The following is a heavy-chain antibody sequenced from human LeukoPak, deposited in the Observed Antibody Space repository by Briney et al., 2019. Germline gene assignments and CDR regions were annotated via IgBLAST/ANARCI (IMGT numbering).Heavy chain of an antibody. J-gene: IGHJ4*02. CDR2: ISGSGGST. V-gene: IGHV3-23*01. Sequence: GGSLRLSCAASGFTFSSFGMSWVRQAPGKGLEWVSGISGSGGSTYYADSVKGRLTISRDNSKNTLYLQINSLRVEDTAVYYCATLAGVRYYFDYWGQGTLVTVSS. CDR3: ATLAGVRYYFDY. D-gene: IGHD1-14*01. CDR1: GFTFSSFG.